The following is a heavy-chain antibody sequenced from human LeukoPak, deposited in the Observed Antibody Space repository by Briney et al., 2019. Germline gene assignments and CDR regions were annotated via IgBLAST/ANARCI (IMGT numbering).Heavy chain of an antibody. D-gene: IGHD3-3*01. Sequence: SETLSLTCAVYGGSFSGYYWSWIRQPPGKGLEWIGEINHSGSTNYNPSLKSRVTISVDTSKNQFSLKLTSVTAADTAVYYCARAFVLRFLDYWGQGTLVTVSS. V-gene: IGHV4-34*01. CDR3: ARAFVLRFLDY. CDR1: GGSFSGYY. CDR2: INHSGST. J-gene: IGHJ4*02.